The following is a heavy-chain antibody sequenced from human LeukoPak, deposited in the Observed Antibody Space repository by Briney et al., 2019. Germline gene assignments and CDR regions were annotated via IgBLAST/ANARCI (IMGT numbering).Heavy chain of an antibody. D-gene: IGHD3-10*01. CDR2: ITDSAGST. CDR1: GFTFSSYA. CDR3: AKGSSGSRPYYFHS. Sequence: GGSLRLSCAASGFTFSSYAMSWVRQAPGEGLEWVSAITDSAGSTYHADSVKGRFTTSRDNSKKTLYLQMNTLRAEDTAVYYCAKGSSGSRPYYFHSWGQGTLVTVSS. J-gene: IGHJ4*02. V-gene: IGHV3-23*01.